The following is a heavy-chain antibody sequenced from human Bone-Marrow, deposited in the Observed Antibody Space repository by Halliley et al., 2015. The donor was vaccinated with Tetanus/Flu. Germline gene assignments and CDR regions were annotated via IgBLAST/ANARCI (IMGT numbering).Heavy chain of an antibody. CDR2: IDPDDSFI. Sequence: QLVQSGAEMKKPGESLRISCKGSGYSFTSCWISWVRQMPGKGLEWMARIDPDDSFINYSPSFQGHVTVSADKSISTAYLQWTSLEASDPAIYFCARHENDYSDSTKASLSGVDVWGQGTTVTVSS. D-gene: IGHD3-16*01. CDR1: GYSFTSCW. J-gene: IGHJ6*02. CDR3: ARHENDYSDSTKASLSGVDV. V-gene: IGHV5-10-1*01.